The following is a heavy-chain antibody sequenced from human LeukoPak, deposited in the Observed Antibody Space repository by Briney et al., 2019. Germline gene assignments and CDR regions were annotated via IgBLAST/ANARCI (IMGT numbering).Heavy chain of an antibody. V-gene: IGHV4-34*01. D-gene: IGHD3-22*01. CDR3: ARADYYDSSGYSY. J-gene: IGHJ4*02. Sequence: KPSDTLSLTCAVYGGSFSGYYWSSIRQPPGKWLGWIGEINHSGSTNYNPSLKSRATISVDTSKNQFSLKLSSVTAADTAVYYCARADYYDSSGYSYWGQGTLVTVSS. CDR2: INHSGST. CDR1: GGSFSGYY.